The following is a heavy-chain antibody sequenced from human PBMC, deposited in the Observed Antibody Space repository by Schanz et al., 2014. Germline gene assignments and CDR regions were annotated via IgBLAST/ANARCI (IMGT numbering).Heavy chain of an antibody. CDR2: ISSSSNYY. Sequence: EVQLVESGGGLVQPGGSLRLSCAASGFSASGLSLSHYAMSWVRQAPGGGLEWLSSISSSSNYYYYADSVKGRFTISRDAAKDSLFLQMTSLRADDTAVYFCAREYASTWFESNVMAGRIDNWGQGTLVTVSS. J-gene: IGHJ4*02. D-gene: IGHD2-8*01. V-gene: IGHV3-21*01. CDR3: AREYASTWFESNVMAGRIDN. CDR1: GLSLSHYA.